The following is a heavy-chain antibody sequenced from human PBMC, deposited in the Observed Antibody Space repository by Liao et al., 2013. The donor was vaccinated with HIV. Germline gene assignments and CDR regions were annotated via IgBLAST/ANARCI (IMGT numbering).Heavy chain of an antibody. CDR2: VMRGGKA. J-gene: IGHJ4*02. Sequence: QVRLHQSNTGLVRPSETLSLTCSIYGGSFDAFHWGWFRQSPGKGLEWIGEVMRGGKAFYNPALRSRVTISSDTSTTQFSLRLTSMTAADTAVYYCARGLKPDYWGQGTLVTVSS. CDR1: GGSFDAFH. V-gene: IGHV4-34*01. D-gene: IGHD3-16*01. CDR3: ARGLKPDY.